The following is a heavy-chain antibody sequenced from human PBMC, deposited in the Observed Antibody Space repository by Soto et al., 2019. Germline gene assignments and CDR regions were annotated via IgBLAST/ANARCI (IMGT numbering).Heavy chain of an antibody. V-gene: IGHV3-23*01. CDR1: GFTFNNYA. CDR3: AKEGTTVTTNIDY. Sequence: EVQLLESGGDLVQPGGSLRLSCAASGFTFNNYAMIWVRQAPGKGLEWVSVISASAGSTYYADSVKGRFTISRDNSMNTLYLQMNSLRAEDTAVYYCAKEGTTVTTNIDYWGQGTLVTVSS. D-gene: IGHD4-17*01. J-gene: IGHJ4*02. CDR2: ISASAGST.